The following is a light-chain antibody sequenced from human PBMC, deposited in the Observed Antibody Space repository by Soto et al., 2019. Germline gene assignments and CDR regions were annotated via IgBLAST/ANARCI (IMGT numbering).Light chain of an antibody. CDR2: GAS. CDR1: QSVSSSY. J-gene: IGKJ3*01. V-gene: IGKV3-20*01. Sequence: EFVLTQSPGTLSLSPGERATLSCSASQSVSSSYLAWYQQKPGQAPRLLIYGASRMATGITDRFSGSGSGTDFTLTISRLEPEDFAVYYCQQYGSSPFTFGPGTKVDI. CDR3: QQYGSSPFT.